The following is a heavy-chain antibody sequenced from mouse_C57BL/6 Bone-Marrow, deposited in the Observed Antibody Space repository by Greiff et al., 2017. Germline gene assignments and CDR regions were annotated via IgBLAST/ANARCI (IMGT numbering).Heavy chain of an antibody. Sequence: VQLQQPGAELVKPGASVKLSCKASGYTFTSYWMQWVKQRPGQGLEWIGEIDPSDSYTNYNQKFKGKATLTVDTSSSTAYMQLSSLTSEDSAVYYCARSDCYYWGQGTTLTVSS. CDR2: IDPSDSYT. V-gene: IGHV1-50*01. J-gene: IGHJ2*01. CDR1: GYTFTSYW. CDR3: ARSDCYY. D-gene: IGHD2-4*01.